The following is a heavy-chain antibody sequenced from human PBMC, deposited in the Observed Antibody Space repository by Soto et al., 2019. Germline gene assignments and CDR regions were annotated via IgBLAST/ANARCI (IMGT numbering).Heavy chain of an antibody. CDR1: GFTVGSNY. J-gene: IGHJ4*02. CDR3: ARDTHSYYYGSGSFY. CDR2: IYSGGST. V-gene: IGHV3-66*01. D-gene: IGHD3-10*01. Sequence: PGGSLRLSCAASGFTVGSNYMSWVRQAPGKGLEWVSVIYSGGSTYYADSVKGRFTIFRDSSKNTLYLQMNSLRAEDTAVYYCARDTHSYYYGSGSFYWGQGTLVTVSS.